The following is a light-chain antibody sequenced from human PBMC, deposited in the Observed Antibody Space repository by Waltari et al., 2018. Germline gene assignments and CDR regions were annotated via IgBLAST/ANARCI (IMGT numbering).Light chain of an antibody. CDR3: QQYYTTPYT. Sequence: IVMTQSPASLAVSLGERSTIKCKSSQNVLYSHNTKNNLAWYQQKPGQPPKLLIYWASTRKSGVPDRFSGSGSGTDFTLTISSLQAEDLAVYYCQQYYTTPYTFGRGTKLQIK. V-gene: IGKV4-1*01. CDR2: WAS. J-gene: IGKJ2*01. CDR1: QNVLYSHNTKNN.